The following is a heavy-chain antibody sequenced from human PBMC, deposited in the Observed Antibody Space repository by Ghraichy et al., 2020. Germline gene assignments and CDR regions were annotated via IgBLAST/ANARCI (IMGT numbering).Heavy chain of an antibody. Sequence: GESLNISCAASGFTFSSYGMHWVRQAPGKGLEWVAVISYDGSNKYYADSVKCRFTISRDNSKNTLYLQMNSLRAEDTAVYYCAKASGYDYPASPHFDYWGQGTLVTVSS. CDR1: GFTFSSYG. CDR2: ISYDGSNK. D-gene: IGHD5-12*01. J-gene: IGHJ4*02. CDR3: AKASGYDYPASPHFDY. V-gene: IGHV3-30*18.